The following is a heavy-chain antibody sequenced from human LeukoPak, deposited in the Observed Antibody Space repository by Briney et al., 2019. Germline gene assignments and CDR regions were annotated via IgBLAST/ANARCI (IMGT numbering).Heavy chain of an antibody. D-gene: IGHD3-10*01. CDR2: IYTSGST. J-gene: IGHJ6*03. V-gene: IGHV4-4*07. CDR1: GGSFSTYY. CDR3: ARVTRYYYGYMDV. Sequence: SETLSLTCTVSGGSFSTYYWSWIRQPAGKGLEWIGRIYTSGSTYYIPSLKSRVTMSVDTSKNQFSLKLSSVTAADTAVYYCARVTRYYYGYMDVWGKGTTVTISS.